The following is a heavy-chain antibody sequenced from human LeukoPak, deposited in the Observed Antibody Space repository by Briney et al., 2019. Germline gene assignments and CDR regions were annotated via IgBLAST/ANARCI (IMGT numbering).Heavy chain of an antibody. J-gene: IGHJ4*02. D-gene: IGHD3-22*01. CDR1: GYSFTSYW. CDR2: IDPSDSYT. CDR3: ARHYYYDSSTVEY. Sequence: GESLKISCKGSGYSFTSYWIGWVRQMPGKGLECMGRIDPSDSYTKYSPSFEGHVTLSADTSTSTAYLQWSSLKASDTAMYYCARHYYYDSSTVEYWVQGTLVTVSS. V-gene: IGHV5-10-1*01.